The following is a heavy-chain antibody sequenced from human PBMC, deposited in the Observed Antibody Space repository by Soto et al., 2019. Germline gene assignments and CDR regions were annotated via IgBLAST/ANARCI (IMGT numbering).Heavy chain of an antibody. CDR1: GGTFSSYT. CDR2: IIPILGIA. V-gene: IGHV1-69*02. D-gene: IGHD1-1*01. CDR3: ARVGTLRGLAAFDI. J-gene: IGHJ3*02. Sequence: ASVKVSFKASGGTFSSYTISLVRQAPGQGLEWMGRIIPILGIANYAQKFQGRVTITADKSTSTAYMELSSLRSEDTAVYYCARVGTLRGLAAFDIWGQGTMVTVSS.